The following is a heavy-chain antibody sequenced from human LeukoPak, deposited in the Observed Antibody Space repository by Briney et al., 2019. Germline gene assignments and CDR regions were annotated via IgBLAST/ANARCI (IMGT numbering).Heavy chain of an antibody. CDR1: GFTFSTSD. J-gene: IGHJ4*02. CDR2: ISGSGGST. D-gene: IGHD3-10*01. Sequence: GGSLRLSCATSGFTFSTSDMHWVRQAPGKGLEWVSAISGSGGSTYYADSVKGRFTISRDNSKNTLYLQMNSLRAEDTAVYYCARDSPSGGMNYWGQGTLVTVSS. CDR3: ARDSPSGGMNY. V-gene: IGHV3-23*01.